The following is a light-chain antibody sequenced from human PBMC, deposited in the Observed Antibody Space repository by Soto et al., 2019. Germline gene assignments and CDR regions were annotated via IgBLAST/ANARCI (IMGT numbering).Light chain of an antibody. Sequence: QSALTQPASLSRSPGQSITISCTGTSSDVGGYIWVSWYQHHPGKAPKLVIYDVYQRPSGVSSRFSGSKSGNTAFLTISGLQTEDEADYYCVSYTSRSTYVFGSGTKVTVL. V-gene: IGLV2-14*01. J-gene: IGLJ1*01. CDR2: DVY. CDR1: SSDVGGYIW. CDR3: VSYTSRSTYV.